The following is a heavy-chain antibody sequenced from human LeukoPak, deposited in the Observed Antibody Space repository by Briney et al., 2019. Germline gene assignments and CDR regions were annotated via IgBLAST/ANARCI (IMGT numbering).Heavy chain of an antibody. Sequence: PGGSLRLSCAASGFTFSSYAMHWVRQAPGKGLEWVAVISYDGSNKYYADSVKGRFTSSRDNSKNTLYLQMNSLRAEDTAVYYCARRYCSSTSCYLNFYYYYGMDVWGQGTTVTVSS. CDR3: ARRYCSSTSCYLNFYYYYGMDV. J-gene: IGHJ6*02. CDR1: GFTFSSYA. V-gene: IGHV3-30-3*01. CDR2: ISYDGSNK. D-gene: IGHD2-2*01.